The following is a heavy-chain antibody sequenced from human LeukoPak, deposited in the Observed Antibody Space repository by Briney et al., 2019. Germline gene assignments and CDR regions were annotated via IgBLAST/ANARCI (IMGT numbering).Heavy chain of an antibody. CDR1: GFTFTTFW. Sequence: GGSLRLSCEASGFTFTTFWMSWVRQAPGKGLEWVANINQDATEKYYVDSVKGRFTISRDNSKNSLYLQMNSLRAEDTALYYCAKEGRIGYYYYYYYMDVWGKGTTVTVSS. V-gene: IGHV3-7*03. CDR2: INQDATEK. J-gene: IGHJ6*03. D-gene: IGHD3-3*01. CDR3: AKEGRIGYYYYYYYMDV.